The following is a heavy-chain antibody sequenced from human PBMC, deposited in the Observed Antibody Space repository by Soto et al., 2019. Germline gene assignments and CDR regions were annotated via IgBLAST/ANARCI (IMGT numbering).Heavy chain of an antibody. CDR1: GFTFDDYA. J-gene: IGHJ6*03. CDR2: INWNSGSI. V-gene: IGHV3-9*01. Sequence: GGSLRLSCAASGFTFDDYAMHWVRQAPGKGLEWVSGINWNSGSIGYADSVKGRFTISRDNAKNALYLQMNSLRAEDTALYYCAKGPNAELRGRVGYYYYYMDVWGKGTTVTVSS. CDR3: AKGPNAELRGRVGYYYYYMDV. D-gene: IGHD1-7*01.